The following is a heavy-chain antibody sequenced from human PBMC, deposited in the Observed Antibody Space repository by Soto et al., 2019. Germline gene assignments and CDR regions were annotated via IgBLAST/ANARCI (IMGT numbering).Heavy chain of an antibody. V-gene: IGHV3-23*01. CDR3: AKRATTVPTPGNYFDC. CDR1: GFTFRSYS. J-gene: IGHJ4*02. D-gene: IGHD2-15*01. Sequence: GGSLRLSCAASGFTFRSYSMNWVRQAPGRGLEWVSTLTSRGTTFYADSVKGRFTISRDNSKNTLSLQMHSLRTEDTALYYCAKRATTVPTPGNYFDCWGQGTLVTVSS. CDR2: LTSRGTT.